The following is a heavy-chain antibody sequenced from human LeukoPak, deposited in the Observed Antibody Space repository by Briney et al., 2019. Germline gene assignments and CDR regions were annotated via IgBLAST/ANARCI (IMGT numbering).Heavy chain of an antibody. V-gene: IGHV3-23*01. Sequence: GGSLRLSCAASGFTFSSYAMSWVRQAPGKGLEWVSAISGSGGSTYYADSVKGRCTISRDNSKNTLYLQMNSLRAEDTAVYYCAKTRRAGRYFDWLLSNWFDPWGQGTLVTVSS. J-gene: IGHJ5*02. CDR3: AKTRRAGRYFDWLLSNWFDP. CDR2: ISGSGGST. CDR1: GFTFSSYA. D-gene: IGHD3-9*01.